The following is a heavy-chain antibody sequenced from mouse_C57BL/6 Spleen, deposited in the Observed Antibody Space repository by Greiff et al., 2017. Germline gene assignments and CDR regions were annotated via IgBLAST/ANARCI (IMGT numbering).Heavy chain of an antibody. D-gene: IGHD2-3*01. V-gene: IGHV1-52*01. J-gene: IGHJ2*01. Sequence: QVKLQQPGAELVRPGSSVKLSCKASGSTFTTYWMHWVKPRPLQGLEWIGNIYPSDSETHYNHKFKAKATLTVDKSSSTAYMLLSSRTSEDAAVYYCARHDGSFDYWGQGTTLTVSS. CDR1: GSTFTTYW. CDR2: IYPSDSET. CDR3: ARHDGSFDY.